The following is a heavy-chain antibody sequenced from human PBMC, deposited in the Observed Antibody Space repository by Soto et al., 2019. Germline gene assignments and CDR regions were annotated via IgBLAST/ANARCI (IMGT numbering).Heavy chain of an antibody. Sequence: PSETLSLTCTVSGGSVSSGTNYWSWIRQSPGKGLEWIGYIDYSGSTNYNPSLKSRVTISVDTSKNQFSLKLRSVTAADTAVYYCARTDSSSRPLFDYWGQGTLVT. CDR1: GGSVSSGTNY. D-gene: IGHD6-6*01. V-gene: IGHV4-61*01. J-gene: IGHJ4*02. CDR2: IDYSGST. CDR3: ARTDSSSRPLFDY.